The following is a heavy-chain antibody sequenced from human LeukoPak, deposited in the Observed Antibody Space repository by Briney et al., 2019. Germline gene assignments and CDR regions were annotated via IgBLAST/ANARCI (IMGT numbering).Heavy chain of an antibody. CDR3: ARGGSGYGGNSKGRGYYYYYMDV. CDR1: GGTFSSYA. V-gene: IGHV1-69*13. J-gene: IGHJ6*03. Sequence: SVKVSCKASGGTFSSYAISWVRQAPGQGLEWMGGIIPIFGTANYAQKFQGRVTITADESTSTAYMELSSLRSEDTAVYYCARGGSGYGGNSKGRGYYYYYMDVWGKGTTVTISS. CDR2: IIPIFGTA. D-gene: IGHD4-23*01.